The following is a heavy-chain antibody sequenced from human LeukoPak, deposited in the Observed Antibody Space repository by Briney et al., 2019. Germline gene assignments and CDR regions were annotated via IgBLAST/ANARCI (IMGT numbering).Heavy chain of an antibody. CDR2: IIPIFGTA. J-gene: IGHJ4*02. V-gene: IGHV1-69*05. Sequence: SVKASCKASGGTFSSYAISWVRQAPGQGLEWMGRIIPIFGTANYAQKFQGRVTITTDESTSTAYMELSSLRSEDTAVYYCARDRDCSSTSCYYYFDYWGQGTLVTVSS. CDR1: GGTFSSYA. D-gene: IGHD2-2*01. CDR3: ARDRDCSSTSCYYYFDY.